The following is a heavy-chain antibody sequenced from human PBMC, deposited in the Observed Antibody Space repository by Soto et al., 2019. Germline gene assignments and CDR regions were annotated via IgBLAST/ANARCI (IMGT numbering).Heavy chain of an antibody. CDR1: GFTFSSYG. CDR3: AKGVPAALHQWGWYFAL. D-gene: IGHD2-2*02. V-gene: IGHV3-30*18. CDR2: ISYDGSNK. Sequence: QVQLVESGGGVVQPGRSLRLSCAASGFTFSSYGMHWVRQAPGKGLEWVAVISYDGSNKYYADSVKGRFTISRDNSKNTLYLQMNSLRAEDTAVYYCAKGVPAALHQWGWYFALWGRGTLVTVSS. J-gene: IGHJ2*01.